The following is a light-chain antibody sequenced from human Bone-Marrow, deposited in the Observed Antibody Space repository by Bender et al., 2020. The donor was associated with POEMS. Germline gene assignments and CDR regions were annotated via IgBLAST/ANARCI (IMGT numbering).Light chain of an antibody. V-gene: IGLV2-14*02. CDR3: AVWDDSLNGWV. Sequence: QSALTQPAAVSGSPGQSITISCTGISSDVANYKFVSWYQQHPGKGPKLIIYELTKRPSGVSDRFSGSRSGTSASLAISGLQSEDEADYYCAVWDDSLNGWVFGGGTKLTVL. CDR2: ELT. CDR1: SSDVANYKF. J-gene: IGLJ3*02.